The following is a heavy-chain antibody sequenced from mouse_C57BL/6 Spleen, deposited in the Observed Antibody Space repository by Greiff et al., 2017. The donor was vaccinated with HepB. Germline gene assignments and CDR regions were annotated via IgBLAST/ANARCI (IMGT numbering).Heavy chain of an antibody. CDR2: IYPGDGDT. Sequence: VQLQQSGPELVKPGASVKISCKASGYAFSSSWMNWVKQRPGKGLEWIGRIYPGDGDTNYNGKFKGKATLTADKSSSTAYMQLSSLTSEDSAVYFCARSGWDVRYFDYWGQGTTLTVSS. CDR3: ARSGWDVRYFDY. V-gene: IGHV1-82*01. D-gene: IGHD4-1*01. J-gene: IGHJ2*01. CDR1: GYAFSSSW.